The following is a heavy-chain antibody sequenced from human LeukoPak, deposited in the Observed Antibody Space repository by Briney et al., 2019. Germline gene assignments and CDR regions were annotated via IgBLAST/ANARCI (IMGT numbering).Heavy chain of an antibody. CDR3: ARDRYGDGFAHFDY. V-gene: IGHV1-2*02. Sequence: EASVKLSCKASGYTFSSYAMHWVRQAPGQGLEWMGWITPGGGTNYPQKFQGRVAITWDTSITTAYLDLSRLTSDDTAVYYCARDRYGDGFAHFDYWGQGALVTVSS. J-gene: IGHJ4*02. CDR1: GYTFSSYA. CDR2: ITPGGGT. D-gene: IGHD5-24*01.